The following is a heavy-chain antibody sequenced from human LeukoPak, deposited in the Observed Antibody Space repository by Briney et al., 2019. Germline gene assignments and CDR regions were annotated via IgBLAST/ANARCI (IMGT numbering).Heavy chain of an antibody. V-gene: IGHV3-74*01. Sequence: GGSLRLSCVASEFTFSNYWIHWVRQPPGKGLVWVSRIRYDGIVTNYADSVEGRFTISRDNVKNTVHLQMNSLRDDDTAVNYCARANPADFNLWGRGTLVTVSS. D-gene: IGHD1-14*01. CDR1: EFTFSNYW. CDR3: ARANPADFNL. J-gene: IGHJ2*01. CDR2: IRYDGIVT.